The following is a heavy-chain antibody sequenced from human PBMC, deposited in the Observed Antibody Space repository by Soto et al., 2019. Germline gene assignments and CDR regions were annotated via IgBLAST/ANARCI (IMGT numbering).Heavy chain of an antibody. CDR1: GFTFSSYD. V-gene: IGHV3-13*01. CDR3: AIVRRDSSGYYDYYFDF. Sequence: GGSLRLSCAASGFTFSSYDMHWVRQATGKGLEWVSAIGTAGDTYYPGSVKGRFTISRENAKNSLYLQMNSLRAEDTAEYYCAIVRRDSSGYYDYYFDFGGQGTLVTVSS. J-gene: IGHJ4*02. D-gene: IGHD3-22*01. CDR2: IGTAGDT.